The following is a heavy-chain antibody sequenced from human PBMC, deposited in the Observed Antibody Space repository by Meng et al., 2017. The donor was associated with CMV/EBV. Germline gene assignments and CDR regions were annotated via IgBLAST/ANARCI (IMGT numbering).Heavy chain of an antibody. J-gene: IGHJ6*02. D-gene: IGHD3-3*01. CDR3: ARDVTIFGTRRGMDV. Sequence: GSLRLSCTVSGGSISSYYWSWIRQPPGKGLEWIGYIYYSGSTNYNPSLKSRVTISVDTSKNQFSLELSSVTAADTAVYYCARDVTIFGTRRGMDVWGQGTTVTVSS. CDR2: IYYSGST. V-gene: IGHV4-59*01. CDR1: GGSISSYY.